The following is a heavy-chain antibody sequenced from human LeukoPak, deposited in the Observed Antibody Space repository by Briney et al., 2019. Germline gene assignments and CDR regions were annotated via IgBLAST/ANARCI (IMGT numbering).Heavy chain of an antibody. CDR1: GYTFTSYD. V-gene: IGHV1-8*01. D-gene: IGHD2-8*01. J-gene: IGHJ6*02. CDR3: AREGGMVFNYYGMDV. Sequence: ASVKVSCKASGYTFTSYDFNWVRQATGQGLEWMGWMNPNSGNTGYAQKFQGRVTMTRNTSISTAYMELSSLRSEDTAVYYCAREGGMVFNYYGMDVWGQGTTVTVSS. CDR2: MNPNSGNT.